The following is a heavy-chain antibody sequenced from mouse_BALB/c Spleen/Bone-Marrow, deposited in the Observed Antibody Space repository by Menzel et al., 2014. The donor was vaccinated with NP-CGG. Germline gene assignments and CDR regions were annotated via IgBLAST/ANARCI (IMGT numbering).Heavy chain of an antibody. V-gene: IGHV1-80*01. CDR1: GYAFSSYW. CDR2: IYPGDGDT. D-gene: IGHD2-1*01. Sequence: QVQLQQSGAELVRPGSPVKISCKASGYAFSSYWMNWVKQRPGQGLEWIGQIYPGDGDTNYNGKFKGKATLTADKSSSTAYMQLSSLTSEDSAVYFCARRVYGNYWYFDVWRAGPTVPVSS. CDR3: ARRVYGNYWYFDV. J-gene: IGHJ1*01.